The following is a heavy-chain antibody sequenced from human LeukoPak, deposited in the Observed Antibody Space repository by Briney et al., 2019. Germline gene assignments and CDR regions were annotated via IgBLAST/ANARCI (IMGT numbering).Heavy chain of an antibody. Sequence: PGRSLRLSCAASGFTFSSYAMHWVRQAPGKGLEWVAVISYDGSNKYYADSVKGRFTISRDNSKNTLYLQMNSLRAEDTAVYYCARALDSRYTAMFLGYWGQEPLVPVSS. CDR3: ARALDSRYTAMFLGY. CDR1: GFTFSSYA. D-gene: IGHD5-18*01. CDR2: ISYDGSNK. J-gene: IGHJ4*02. V-gene: IGHV3-30-3*01.